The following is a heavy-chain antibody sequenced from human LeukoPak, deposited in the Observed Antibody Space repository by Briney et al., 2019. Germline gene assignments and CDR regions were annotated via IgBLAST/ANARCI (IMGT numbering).Heavy chain of an antibody. CDR2: INPSDGST. D-gene: IGHD5-18*01. CDR3: ARAPSGAMVTWRYYYGMDV. Sequence: ASVKVSCTASGYTFTSYYMHWVRQAPGQGLEWMGIINPSDGSTSYAQKFQGRVTMTRDTSTSTVYMELSSLRSEDTAVYYCARAPSGAMVTWRYYYGMDVWGQGTTVTVSS. V-gene: IGHV1-46*01. CDR1: GYTFTSYY. J-gene: IGHJ6*02.